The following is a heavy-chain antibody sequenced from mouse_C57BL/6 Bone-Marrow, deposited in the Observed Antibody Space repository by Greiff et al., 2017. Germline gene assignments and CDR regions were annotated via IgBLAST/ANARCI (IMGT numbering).Heavy chain of an antibody. J-gene: IGHJ2*01. V-gene: IGHV14-4*01. Sequence: VQLQQPGAELVRPGASVKLSCTASGFNIKDDYMHWVKQRPEQGLEWIGWIDPENGDTEYASKFQGKATITADTSSNTAYLQLSSLTSEDTAVYYCTPITTVVATDYWGQGTTLTVSS. CDR2: IDPENGDT. CDR1: GFNIKDDY. CDR3: TPITTVVATDY. D-gene: IGHD1-1*01.